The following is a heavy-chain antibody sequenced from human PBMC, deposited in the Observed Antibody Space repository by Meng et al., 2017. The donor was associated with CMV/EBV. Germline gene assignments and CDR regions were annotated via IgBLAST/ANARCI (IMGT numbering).Heavy chain of an antibody. J-gene: IGHJ5*02. CDR2: IDWDDDK. D-gene: IGHD6-13*01. CDR3: ARITLYSSSWPSFDP. CDR1: GFSISPSAMC. Sequence: SGPTLVKPTQTLTLTCTFSGFSISPSAMCVLWVRPPPGKALEWLALIDWDDDKYYSTSLKTRLTISKDTSKNQVVLTMTNMDPVDTATYYCARITLYSSSWPSFDPWGQGTLVTVSS. V-gene: IGHV2-70*20.